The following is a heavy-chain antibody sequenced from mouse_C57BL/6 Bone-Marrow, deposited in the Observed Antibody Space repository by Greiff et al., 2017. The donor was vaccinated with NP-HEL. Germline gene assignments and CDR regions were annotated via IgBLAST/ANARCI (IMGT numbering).Heavy chain of an antibody. Sequence: EVKVEESGGGLVQPKGSLKLSCAASGFSFNTYAMNWVRQAPGKGLEWVARIRSKSNNYATYYADSVKDRFTISRDDSESMLYLQMNNLKTEDTAMYYCVGHYGEFAYWGQGTLVTVSA. D-gene: IGHD1-1*02. CDR1: GFSFNTYA. CDR2: IRSKSNNYAT. V-gene: IGHV10-1*01. J-gene: IGHJ3*01. CDR3: VGHYGEFAY.